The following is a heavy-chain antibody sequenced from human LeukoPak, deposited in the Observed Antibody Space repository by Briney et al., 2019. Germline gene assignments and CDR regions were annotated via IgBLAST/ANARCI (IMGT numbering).Heavy chain of an antibody. V-gene: IGHV6-1*01. CDR2: TYYRSKWYN. CDR1: GDSVSSTSAA. CDR3: ARSVADLDY. D-gene: IGHD6-19*01. J-gene: IGHJ4*02. Sequence: SQTLSLTCSISGDSVSSTSAAWNWIRQSPSKGLEWLGRTYYRSKWYNEYAVSVKSRMTINPDTSKNQFSLHLNSVTPEDTAVYYCARSVADLDYWGQGTLVTVSS.